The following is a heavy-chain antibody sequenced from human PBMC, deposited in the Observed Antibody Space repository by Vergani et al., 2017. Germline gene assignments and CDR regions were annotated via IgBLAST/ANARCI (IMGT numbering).Heavy chain of an antibody. V-gene: IGHV1-69-2*01. CDR2: VDPEDGET. CDR3: ATPQTVTTGGMEV. Sequence: EVQLVQSGAEVKKPGATMKISCKVSGYTFTDHYMHWVKQAPGKGLEWMGLVDPEDGETIYAEKFKGRVTIAADTSTDTADVELSSLRSEDTAVYYCATPQTVTTGGMEVWGQGTTVIVSS. D-gene: IGHD4-17*01. CDR1: GYTFTDHY. J-gene: IGHJ6*02.